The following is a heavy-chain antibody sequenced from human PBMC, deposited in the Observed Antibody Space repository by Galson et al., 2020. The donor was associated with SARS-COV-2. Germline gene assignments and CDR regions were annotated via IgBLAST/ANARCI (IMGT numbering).Heavy chain of an antibody. Sequence: ASETLSLTCTVSGGSISSGGYYWSWIRQHPGKGLEWIGYIYYSGSTYYNPSLKSRVTISVDTSKNQFSLKLSSVTAADTAVYYCARVLAGGSSWFFQHWGQGTLVTFSS. CDR3: ARVLAGGSSWFFQH. CDR2: IYYSGST. V-gene: IGHV4-31*03. CDR1: GGSISSGGYY. J-gene: IGHJ1*01. D-gene: IGHD6-13*01.